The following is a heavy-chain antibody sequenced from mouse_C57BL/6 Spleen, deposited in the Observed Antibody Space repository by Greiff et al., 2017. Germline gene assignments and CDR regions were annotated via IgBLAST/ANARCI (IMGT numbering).Heavy chain of an antibody. J-gene: IGHJ4*01. Sequence: VQLQQSGAELVRPGASVKLSCTASGFNIKDYYMHWVKQRPEPGLEWIGRIDPEGGDTEYAAKFQGKATLTADTSSNTAYLQLSSLTSEDTAVYYCTCLAGIDYGMDYWGQGTSVTVSS. CDR1: GFNIKDYY. CDR2: IDPEGGDT. CDR3: TCLAGIDYGMDY. V-gene: IGHV14-1*01.